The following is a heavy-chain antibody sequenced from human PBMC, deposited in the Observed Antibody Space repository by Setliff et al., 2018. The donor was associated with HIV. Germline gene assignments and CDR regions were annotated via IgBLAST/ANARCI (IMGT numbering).Heavy chain of an antibody. CDR3: ARDDKLSGSYMWHYYYYMDV. J-gene: IGHJ6*03. CDR2: INPGSGTT. Sequence: ASVKVSCKASGYTFTNFFLHWVRQAPGQGPEWMGMINPGSGTTTYAQKVQGRVTMTTDTSTSTAYMELRSLRSDDTAVYYCARDDKLSGSYMWHYYYYMDVWGKGTTVTVS. D-gene: IGHD1-26*01. V-gene: IGHV1-46*01. CDR1: GYTFTNFF.